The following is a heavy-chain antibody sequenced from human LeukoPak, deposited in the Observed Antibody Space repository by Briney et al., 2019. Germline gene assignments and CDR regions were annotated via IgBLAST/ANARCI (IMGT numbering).Heavy chain of an antibody. V-gene: IGHV4-30-2*01. D-gene: IGHD3-22*01. CDR3: ARGGGQYYYDSSGYHPTSFDY. J-gene: IGHJ4*02. Sequence: SETLSLTCAVSGGSISSGGYSWSWIRQPPGKGLEWIGYIYHSGSTYYNPSLKSRVTISVDRSKNQFSLKLSSVTAADTAVYYCARGGGQYYYDSSGYHPTSFDYWGQGTLVTVSS. CDR2: IYHSGST. CDR1: GGSISSGGYS.